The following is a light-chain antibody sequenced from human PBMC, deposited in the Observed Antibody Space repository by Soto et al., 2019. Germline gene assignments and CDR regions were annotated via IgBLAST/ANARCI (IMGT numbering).Light chain of an antibody. CDR2: EVT. CDR3: SSYSITTSLYV. CDR1: SSDVGAYIY. Sequence: QSALTQPASVSGSPGQSITISCTGTSSDVGAYIYVSWYQHHPGKAPKVMIYEVTNRPSGVSDRFSGSKSGNTASLTISGLQAEDEADYYCSSYSITTSLYVFGTGTKVTVL. J-gene: IGLJ1*01. V-gene: IGLV2-14*01.